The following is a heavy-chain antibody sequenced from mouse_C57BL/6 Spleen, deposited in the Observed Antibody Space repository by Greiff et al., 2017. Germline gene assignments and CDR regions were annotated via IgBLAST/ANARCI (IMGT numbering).Heavy chain of an antibody. V-gene: IGHV2-2*01. CDR2: IWSGGST. CDR3: ARNTGPTHWYFDV. J-gene: IGHJ1*03. Sequence: VKLMESGPGLVQPSQSLSITCTVSGFSLTSYGVHWVRQSPGKGLEWLGVIWSGGSTDYNAAFISRLSISKDNSKSQVFFKMNSLQADDTAIYYCARNTGPTHWYFDVWGTGTTVTVSS. D-gene: IGHD1-1*01. CDR1: GFSLTSYG.